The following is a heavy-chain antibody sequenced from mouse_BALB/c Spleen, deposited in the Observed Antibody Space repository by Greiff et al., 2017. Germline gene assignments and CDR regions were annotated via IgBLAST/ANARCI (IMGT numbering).Heavy chain of an antibody. J-gene: IGHJ2*01. Sequence: EVQRVESGGDLVKPGRSLKLSCAASGFTFSSYGMSWVRQTPDKRLEWVATISSGGSYTYYPDSVKGRFTISRDNAKNTLYLQMSSLKSEDTAMYYCARQYYYDGSSRYYFDYWGQGTTLTVSS. D-gene: IGHD1-1*01. CDR3: ARQYYYDGSSRYYFDY. V-gene: IGHV5-6*01. CDR2: ISSGGSYT. CDR1: GFTFSSYG.